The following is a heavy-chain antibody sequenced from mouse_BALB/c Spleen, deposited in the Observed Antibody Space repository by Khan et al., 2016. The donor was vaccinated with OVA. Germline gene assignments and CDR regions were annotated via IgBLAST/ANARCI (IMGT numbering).Heavy chain of an antibody. CDR1: GYTFSTYW. CDR2: INPSSGYT. CDR3: ARDRSDY. V-gene: IGHV1-7*01. J-gene: IGHJ2*01. Sequence: QVQLKQSGAELAKPGASVKMSCKATGYTFSTYWIHWVKQRPGQGLEWIGYINPSSGYTYYNQRFNDKATLTADKSSSTAYMQLSSLTSEDSAVYYCARDRSDYWGQGTTLTVSS.